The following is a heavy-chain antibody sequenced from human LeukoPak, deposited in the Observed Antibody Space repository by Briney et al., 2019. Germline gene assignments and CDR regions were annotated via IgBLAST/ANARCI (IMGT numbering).Heavy chain of an antibody. D-gene: IGHD1-26*01. Sequence: SETLSLTCTVSGGSISSSSYYWGWIRQPPGKGLEWIGSIYYSGSTNYNPSLKSRVTISVDTSKNQFSLKLSSVTAADTAVYYCARAWSGSYYYFDYWGQGTLVTVSS. J-gene: IGHJ4*02. CDR3: ARAWSGSYYYFDY. CDR1: GGSISSSSYY. V-gene: IGHV4-39*07. CDR2: IYYSGST.